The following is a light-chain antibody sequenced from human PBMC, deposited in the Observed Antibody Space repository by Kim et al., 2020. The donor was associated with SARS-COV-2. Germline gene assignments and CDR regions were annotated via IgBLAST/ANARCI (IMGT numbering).Light chain of an antibody. J-gene: IGLJ1*01. CDR1: SSDVGGYDY. Sequence: QSVTISCAATSSDVGGYDYVSWYQQHPGKAARHIFYDVPTRPSGISTRFSGSKSGNTASLTISGLQAADEANYYCGSYKSSNTYVYGTGTKVTVL. CDR2: DVP. CDR3: GSYKSSNTYV. V-gene: IGLV2-14*03.